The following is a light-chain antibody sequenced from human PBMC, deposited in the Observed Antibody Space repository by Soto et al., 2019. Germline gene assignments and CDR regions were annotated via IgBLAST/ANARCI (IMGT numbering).Light chain of an antibody. CDR1: QSVSSDF. V-gene: IGKV3-20*01. J-gene: IGKJ5*01. CDR3: QQYGDSPIT. CDR2: GAS. Sequence: EIVLTRSPGTLSLSPGERATLPCRASQSVSSDFLAWYQRKPGQAPRLLIYGASTRATGIPDRFSGSGSGTDFTLTISRLEPEDFAVYDCQQYGDSPITFGQGTRLENK.